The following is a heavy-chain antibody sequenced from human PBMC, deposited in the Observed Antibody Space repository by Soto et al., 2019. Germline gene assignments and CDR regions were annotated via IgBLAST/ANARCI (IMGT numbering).Heavy chain of an antibody. CDR1: GGSISSGDYY. CDR2: IYYTGST. J-gene: IGHJ3*02. CDR3: ALYSSGRAFDI. Sequence: QVQLQESGPGLVKPSQTLSLTCTVSGGSISSGDYYWSWIRQPPGKGLEWFGYIYYTGSTYYNPSLKSRVTISVDTSKNQSSLKRSSVPASDTAVYYWALYSSGRAFDIWGQGQWSPSLQ. D-gene: IGHD6-19*01. V-gene: IGHV4-30-4*01.